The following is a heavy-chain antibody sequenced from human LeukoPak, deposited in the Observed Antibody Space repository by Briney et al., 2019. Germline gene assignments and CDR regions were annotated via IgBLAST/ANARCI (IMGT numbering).Heavy chain of an antibody. CDR1: DDSITTYY. V-gene: IGHV4-59*08. CDR2: IYYSGST. D-gene: IGHD4-17*01. Sequence: SETLSLTCTVSDDSITTYYWSWVRQPPGKGLEWIGYIYYSGSTNYNPSLKSRVTISVDTSKNQFSLKLSSVTAADTAVYYCARLSYGDAFDYWGQGTLVTVSS. CDR3: ARLSYGDAFDY. J-gene: IGHJ4*02.